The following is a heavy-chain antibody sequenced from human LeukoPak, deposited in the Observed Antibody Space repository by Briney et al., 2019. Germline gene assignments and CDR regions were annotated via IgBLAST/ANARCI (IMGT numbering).Heavy chain of an antibody. CDR3: ARLVDV. CDR2: IYHSGST. Sequence: PSETLSLTCAVSGYSISSGYYWGWIRQPPGKGLEWIGSIYHSGSTYYNPSLKSRVTISVDTSKNQFSLKLSSVTPADTAVYYCARLVDVWGKGTTVTVSS. V-gene: IGHV4-38-2*01. J-gene: IGHJ6*04. CDR1: GYSISSGYY.